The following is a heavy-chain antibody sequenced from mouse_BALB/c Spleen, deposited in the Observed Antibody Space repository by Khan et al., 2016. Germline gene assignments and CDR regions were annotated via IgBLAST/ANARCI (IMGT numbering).Heavy chain of an antibody. Sequence: QIQLVQSGPELKKPGETVKISCKASGYTFTNYGMNWVKQAPGKGLKWMGWINTYTGEQTYADNFKGRFAFSLEASANKAYLQINNLQHEDTATYFCAKLTGTNAYWGQGTLVTVSA. CDR3: AKLTGTNAY. D-gene: IGHD4-1*01. J-gene: IGHJ3*01. V-gene: IGHV9-3-1*01. CDR2: INTYTGEQ. CDR1: GYTFTNYG.